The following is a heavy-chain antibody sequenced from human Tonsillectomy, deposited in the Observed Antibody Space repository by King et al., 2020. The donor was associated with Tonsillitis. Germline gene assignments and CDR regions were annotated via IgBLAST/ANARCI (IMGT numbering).Heavy chain of an antibody. CDR3: ARDSELWVGENDY. CDR1: GYTFTGYY. CDR2: INPNSGGT. Sequence: VQLVQSGAEVKKPGASVKVSCKASGYTFTGYYMHWVRQAPGQGLEWLGWINPNSGGTNYAQKFQGRVTMTRDTSISTAYMELSRLRSDDTAVYYCARDSELWVGENDYWGQGTLVTVSS. V-gene: IGHV1-2*02. J-gene: IGHJ4*02. D-gene: IGHD3-10*01.